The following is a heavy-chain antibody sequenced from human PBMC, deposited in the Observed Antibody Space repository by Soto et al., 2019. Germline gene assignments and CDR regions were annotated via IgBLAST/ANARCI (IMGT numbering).Heavy chain of an antibody. CDR2: INAGNGNT. V-gene: IGHV1-3*01. CDR1: GYTFTRYI. Sequence: GASVKVSCKASGYTFTRYIMHWVRQAPGQRLEWMGWINAGNGNTKYSQKFQGRVTITRDTSASTTYMELSSLRSEDTAVYYCARGGQWLALDYWGQGTLVTVSS. D-gene: IGHD6-19*01. CDR3: ARGGQWLALDY. J-gene: IGHJ4*02.